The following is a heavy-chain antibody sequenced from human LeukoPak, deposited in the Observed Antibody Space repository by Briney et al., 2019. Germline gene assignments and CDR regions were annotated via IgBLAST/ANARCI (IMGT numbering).Heavy chain of an antibody. CDR3: AKDLYGSSGWYTGVHY. J-gene: IGHJ4*02. D-gene: IGHD6-19*01. V-gene: IGHV3-30*18. Sequence: PGGSLRLSCAASGFTFSSYGMHWVRQAPGKGLEWVAVISYDGSDKYYADSVKGRFTTSRDNSKNTLYLQMNSLRAEDTAVYYCAKDLYGSSGWYTGVHYWGQGTLVTVSS. CDR1: GFTFSSYG. CDR2: ISYDGSDK.